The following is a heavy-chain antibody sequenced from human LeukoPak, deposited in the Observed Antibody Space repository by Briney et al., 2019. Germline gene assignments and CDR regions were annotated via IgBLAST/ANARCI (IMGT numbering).Heavy chain of an antibody. CDR3: ARDGTYYYAFDI. Sequence: PSQTLSLTCTVSGGSISSGSYYWSWIRQPAGKGLEWIGRIYTSGTTYYNPSLKSRVTISVDTSKNQFSLKLSSVTAADTAVYYCARDGTYYYAFDIWGQGTMVTVSS. CDR1: GGSISSGSYY. CDR2: IYTSGTT. V-gene: IGHV4-61*02. D-gene: IGHD3-10*01. J-gene: IGHJ3*02.